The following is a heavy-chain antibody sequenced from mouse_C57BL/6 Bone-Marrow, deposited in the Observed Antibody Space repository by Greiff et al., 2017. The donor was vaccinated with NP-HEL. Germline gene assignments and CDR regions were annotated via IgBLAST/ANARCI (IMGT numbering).Heavy chain of an antibody. CDR3: ARSYSSSGYFDV. Sequence: VQLQQSGAELVKPGASVKISCKASGYAFSSYWMNWVKQRPGKGLEWIGQIYPGDGDTNYNGKFKGKATLTADKSSSTAYMQLSSLTSEDSAVYFCARSYSSSGYFDVWGTGTTVTVSS. V-gene: IGHV1-80*01. D-gene: IGHD1-1*01. CDR1: GYAFSSYW. CDR2: IYPGDGDT. J-gene: IGHJ1*03.